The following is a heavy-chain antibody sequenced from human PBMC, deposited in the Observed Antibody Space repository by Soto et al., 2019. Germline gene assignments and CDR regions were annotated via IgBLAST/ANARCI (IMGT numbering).Heavy chain of an antibody. Sequence: ASVKVSCKASGYTFTGYYMYWVRQAPGQGLEWMGWINPNSGGTNYAQKFQGWVTMARDTSISTAYMELSRLRSDDTAVYYCAREETTYGMDVWGQGTTVTVSS. D-gene: IGHD1-7*01. CDR1: GYTFTGYY. CDR3: AREETTYGMDV. CDR2: INPNSGGT. V-gene: IGHV1-2*04. J-gene: IGHJ6*02.